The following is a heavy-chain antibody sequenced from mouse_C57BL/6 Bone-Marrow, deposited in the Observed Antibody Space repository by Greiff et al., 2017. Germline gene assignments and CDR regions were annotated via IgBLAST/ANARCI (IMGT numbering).Heavy chain of an antibody. CDR3: ARIKLPYFDY. CDR2: LWSGGST. J-gene: IGHJ2*01. Sequence: VQRVESGPGLVQPSQSLSITCTVPGFSLTSYGVHWVRQSPGKGLVWLGVLWSGGSTDYNAAFISRLSISKDNSKSQVFFKMNSLQADDTAIYYCARIKLPYFDYWGQGTTLTVSS. V-gene: IGHV2-2*01. CDR1: GFSLTSYG.